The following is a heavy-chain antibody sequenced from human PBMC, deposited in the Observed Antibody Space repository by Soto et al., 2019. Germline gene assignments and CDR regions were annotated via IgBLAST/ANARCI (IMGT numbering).Heavy chain of an antibody. CDR2: IYHSGST. D-gene: IGHD6-13*01. V-gene: IGHV4-4*02. J-gene: IGHJ4*02. CDR3: ARAAMGGSSWPFDY. Sequence: QVQLQESGPGLVKPSGTLSLTCAVSGGSIRSSNWWSWVRQPPGKGLEGIGEIYHSGSTNYNPSLKRRVTISVAKSKNQFSLKLSSVTAADTAVYYCARAAMGGSSWPFDYWGQGTLVTVSS. CDR1: GGSIRSSNW.